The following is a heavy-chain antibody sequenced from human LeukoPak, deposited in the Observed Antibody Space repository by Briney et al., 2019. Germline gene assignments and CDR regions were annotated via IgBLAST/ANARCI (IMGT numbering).Heavy chain of an antibody. CDR2: IYDSGST. CDR3: ACLTTADAFDI. J-gene: IGHJ3*02. V-gene: IGHV4-59*01. Sequence: SETLSLSCAVSGGSISSYYRSWIRQPPGKGLEWVGYIYDSGSTNYIPSLKSLVTISVDTSKNQFSLKLSSVTAADTAVYYCACLTTADAFDIWGQGTMVTVSS. D-gene: IGHD3-22*01. CDR1: GGSISSYY.